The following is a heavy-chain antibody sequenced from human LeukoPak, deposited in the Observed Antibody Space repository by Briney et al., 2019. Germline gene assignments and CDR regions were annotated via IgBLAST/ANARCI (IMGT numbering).Heavy chain of an antibody. CDR2: IYPGDSDT. V-gene: IGHV5-51*01. CDR3: ARGYTSTWTPNWLDP. Sequence: GESLKISCTASGYSFTSYWVAWVRQMPGKGLEWKGIIYPGDSDTRYSPSFQGQVTISADNSLNTAYLQWSSLKASDTAMYYCARGYTSTWTPNWLDPWGQGTLVTVSS. J-gene: IGHJ5*02. CDR1: GYSFTSYW. D-gene: IGHD6-13*01.